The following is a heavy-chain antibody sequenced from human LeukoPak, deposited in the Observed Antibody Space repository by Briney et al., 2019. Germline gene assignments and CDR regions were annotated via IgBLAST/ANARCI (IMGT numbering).Heavy chain of an antibody. J-gene: IGHJ4*02. V-gene: IGHV1-3*01. D-gene: IGHD6-19*01. Sequence: VASVKVSCKASGYTFTSYAMHWVRQAPGQRLEWMGWINAGNGNTKYSQKFQGGVTITRDTSASTAYMELSSLRSEDTAVYHCARGEAVAGTFYFDYWGQGTLVTVSS. CDR1: GYTFTSYA. CDR2: INAGNGNT. CDR3: ARGEAVAGTFYFDY.